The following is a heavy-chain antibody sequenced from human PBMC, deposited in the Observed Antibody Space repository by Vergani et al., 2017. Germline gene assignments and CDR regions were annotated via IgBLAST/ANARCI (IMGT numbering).Heavy chain of an antibody. V-gene: IGHV3-23*01. CDR3: AKVCGXTSCPYGGGAFDV. D-gene: IGHD2-2*01. J-gene: IGHJ3*01. CDR2: ISGSGGST. Sequence: EVQLLESGGGLVQPGGSLRLSCAASGFTFSSYAMSWVRQAPGKGLEWVSAISGSGGSTYYADSVKGRFTISRDNSKNTLYLQMTDLRAEDTATYYCAKVCGXTSCPYGGGAFDVWGHGTMVTVSS. CDR1: GFTFSSYA.